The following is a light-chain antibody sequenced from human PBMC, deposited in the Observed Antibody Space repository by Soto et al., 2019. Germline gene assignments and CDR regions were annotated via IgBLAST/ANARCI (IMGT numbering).Light chain of an antibody. CDR2: DVS. J-gene: IGLJ2*01. CDR1: SSDVGGYNY. V-gene: IGLV2-14*01. CDR3: SPYTSSSTVV. Sequence: QSVLTQPASVSGSPGQSITISCTGTSSDVGGYNYVSWYQQYPGKAPKLMIYDVSDRPSGVSNRFSGPKSGNTASLTISGLQAEDGADYYFSPYTSSSTVVFGGGTKVTVL.